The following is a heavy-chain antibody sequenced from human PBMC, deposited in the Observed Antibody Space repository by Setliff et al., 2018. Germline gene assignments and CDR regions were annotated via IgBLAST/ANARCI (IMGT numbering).Heavy chain of an antibody. J-gene: IGHJ4*02. Sequence: ASVKVSCKASGYTFTGYNMHWVRQAPGQGLEWMGWINPNSGGTNYAQKFQGWVTMTRDTSISTAYMELSRLRSDDTAVYYCARGRDFWSGYLVYWGQGTLVTVSS. V-gene: IGHV1-2*04. CDR3: ARGRDFWSGYLVY. D-gene: IGHD3-3*01. CDR1: GYTFTGYN. CDR2: INPNSGGT.